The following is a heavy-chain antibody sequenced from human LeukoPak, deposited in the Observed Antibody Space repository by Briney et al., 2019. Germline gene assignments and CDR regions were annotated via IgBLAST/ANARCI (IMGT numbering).Heavy chain of an antibody. Sequence: GASLRLSCAASGFTFSGYAMSWVRQSPGKGLEWVSAISGSGGSTYYADSVKGRFTISRDNSKNTLYLQMISLRAEDTAVYYCAKGSKAGKKETYYYDSSGYYLMDYWGQGTLVTVSS. CDR1: GFTFSGYA. V-gene: IGHV3-23*01. D-gene: IGHD3-22*01. CDR3: AKGSKAGKKETYYYDSSGYYLMDY. CDR2: ISGSGGST. J-gene: IGHJ4*02.